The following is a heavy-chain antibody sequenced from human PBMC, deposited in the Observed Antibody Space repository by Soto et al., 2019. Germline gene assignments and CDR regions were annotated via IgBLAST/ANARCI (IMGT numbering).Heavy chain of an antibody. Sequence: GGSLRLSCAASGFSFSTYDMNWVRQAPGKGLEWISYISSSSTIYYADSVKGRFTISRDNAENSLYLQMTSLRDEDTAVYYCARPFGYYDTSGYYGAFYYYGMDVWGQGTTVTVSS. J-gene: IGHJ6*02. CDR1: GFSFSTYD. D-gene: IGHD3-22*01. V-gene: IGHV3-48*02. CDR2: ISSSSTI. CDR3: ARPFGYYDTSGYYGAFYYYGMDV.